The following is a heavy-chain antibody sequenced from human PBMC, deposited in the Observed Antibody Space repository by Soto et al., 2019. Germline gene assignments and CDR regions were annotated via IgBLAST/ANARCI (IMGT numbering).Heavy chain of an antibody. CDR2: ISAYNGNT. CDR3: ARLRNLSTVYSSGWYLIYFDY. J-gene: IGHJ4*02. V-gene: IGHV1-18*01. Sequence: GASVKVSCKASGYTFTSYGISWVRQAPGQGLEWMGWISAYNGNTNYAQKLQGRVTMTTDTSTSTAYMELRSLRSDDTAVYYCARLRNLSTVYSSGWYLIYFDYWGQGTLVTVSS. CDR1: GYTFTSYG. D-gene: IGHD6-19*01.